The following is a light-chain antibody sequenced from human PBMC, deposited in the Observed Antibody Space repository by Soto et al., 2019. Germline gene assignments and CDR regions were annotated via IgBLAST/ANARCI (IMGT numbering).Light chain of an antibody. V-gene: IGKV2-28*01. CDR1: QSLLHSSGHNC. Sequence: DIVMTQSPLYLPVTPGEPASISSRSSQSLLHSSGHNCWEWYLQKPGQSPQLLIHFGSSRASGVPERFSGSGSGTDFTLRISRVEAEDGGIYYCMQALQCHPTFGGGTRVEIK. CDR3: MQALQCHPT. CDR2: FGS. J-gene: IGKJ4*01.